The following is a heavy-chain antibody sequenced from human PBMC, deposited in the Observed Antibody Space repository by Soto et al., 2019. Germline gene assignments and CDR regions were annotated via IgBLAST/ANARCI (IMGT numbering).Heavy chain of an antibody. CDR1: GFTFSGSA. CDR2: IRSKANSYAT. D-gene: IGHD5-12*01. J-gene: IGHJ6*02. Sequence: EVQLVESGGGLVQPGGSLKLSCAASGFTFSGSAMHWVRQASGKGLEWVGRIRSKANSYATAYAASVKGRFTISRDDSKNTAYLQTNSLKTEDTAVYYCTRRGDGYYYVGYYYYGMDVWGQGTTVTVTS. V-gene: IGHV3-73*02. CDR3: TRRGDGYYYVGYYYYGMDV.